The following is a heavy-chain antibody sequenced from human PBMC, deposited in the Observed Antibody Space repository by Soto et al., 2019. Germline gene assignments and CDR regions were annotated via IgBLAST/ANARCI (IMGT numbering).Heavy chain of an antibody. V-gene: IGHV1-18*01. Sequence: QGQLVQSGGEVKEPGASVKVSCKASGYTITSYGFSWVRQAPGQGLEWMGWISGYSGDTKYSQKFQGRVTMTTDTSTSTAHMDLRSLTSDDTAVYYCARDNEQWMVDPWGQGTLVTVSS. J-gene: IGHJ5*02. D-gene: IGHD6-19*01. CDR1: GYTITSYG. CDR3: ARDNEQWMVDP. CDR2: ISGYSGDT.